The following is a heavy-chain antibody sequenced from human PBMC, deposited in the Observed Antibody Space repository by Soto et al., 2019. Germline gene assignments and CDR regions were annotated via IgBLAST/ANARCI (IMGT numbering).Heavy chain of an antibody. CDR1: GGSISSYY. Sequence: SETLSLTCTVSGGSISSYYWSWIRQPPGKGLEWIGHFYHSGSTNYNPSLGSRASISNDLSKNQFFLELSSVTAADTAVYFCARIYWLRDSSGYHHPFDYWGLGTLVTAPQ. D-gene: IGHD3-22*01. CDR3: ARIYWLRDSSGYHHPFDY. V-gene: IGHV4-4*09. J-gene: IGHJ4*02. CDR2: FYHSGST.